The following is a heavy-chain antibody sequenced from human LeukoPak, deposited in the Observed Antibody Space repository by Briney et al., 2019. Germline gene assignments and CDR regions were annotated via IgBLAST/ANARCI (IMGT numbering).Heavy chain of an antibody. D-gene: IGHD3-22*01. V-gene: IGHV3-23*01. J-gene: IGHJ4*02. CDR3: AKSEMRYYDSSGPH. CDR2: ISGSGGST. CDR1: GFTFSSYA. Sequence: GGSLRLSCAAPGFTFSSYAMSWVRQAPGKGLEWVSAISGSGGSTYYADSVKGRFTISRDNSKNTLYLQMNSLRAEDTAVYYRAKSEMRYYDSSGPHWGQGTLVTVSS.